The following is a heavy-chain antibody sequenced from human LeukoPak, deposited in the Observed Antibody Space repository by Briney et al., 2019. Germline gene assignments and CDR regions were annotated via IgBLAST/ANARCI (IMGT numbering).Heavy chain of an antibody. CDR2: FSGSISKI. Sequence: GGSLRLSCAASGFNFTTHAMAWVRQAPGKGLEWVSSFSGSISKIYYASSVRGRFTISRDNSKNMLYLQMSSLRAEDTALYYCVKQRAGSVWFTLDHWGPGTLVTVSS. CDR3: VKQRAGSVWFTLDH. D-gene: IGHD6-19*01. CDR1: GFNFTTHA. J-gene: IGHJ4*02. V-gene: IGHV3-23*01.